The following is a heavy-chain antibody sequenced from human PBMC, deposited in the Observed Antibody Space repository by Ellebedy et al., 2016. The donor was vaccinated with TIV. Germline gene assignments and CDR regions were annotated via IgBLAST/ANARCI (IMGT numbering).Heavy chain of an antibody. CDR2: INPNSGGT. V-gene: IGHV1-2*02. Sequence: ASVKVSXXASGYTFTGYYMHWVRQAPGQGLEWMGWINPNSGGTNYAQKFQGRVTMTRDTSISTAYMELSRLRSDDTAAYYCARGGIAAAEFDPWGQGTLVTVSS. CDR3: ARGGIAAAEFDP. J-gene: IGHJ5*02. D-gene: IGHD6-13*01. CDR1: GYTFTGYY.